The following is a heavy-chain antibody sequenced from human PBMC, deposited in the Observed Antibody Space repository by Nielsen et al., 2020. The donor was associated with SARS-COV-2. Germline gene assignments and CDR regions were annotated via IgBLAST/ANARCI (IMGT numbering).Heavy chain of an antibody. CDR3: AKDISDYGDAASY. CDR1: GFTFDDYA. V-gene: IGHV3-9*01. D-gene: IGHD4-17*01. J-gene: IGHJ4*02. Sequence: SLKISCAASGFTFDDYAMHWVRQAPGKGLEWVSGISWNSGSIGYADSVKGRFTISRDNAKNSLYLQMNNLRAEDTALYYCAKDISDYGDAASYWGQGTLVTVSS. CDR2: ISWNSGSI.